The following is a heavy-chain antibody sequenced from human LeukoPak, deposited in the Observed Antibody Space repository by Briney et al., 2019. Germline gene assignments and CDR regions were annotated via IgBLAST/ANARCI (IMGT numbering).Heavy chain of an antibody. J-gene: IGHJ4*02. CDR2: ISSSSSYI. V-gene: IGHV3-21*01. CDR1: GFTFSSYS. D-gene: IGHD3-9*01. CDR3: ARDEYYDILTGSRPDY. Sequence: PGGSLRLSCAASGFTFSSYSMNWVRQAPAKGLEWVSSISSSSSYIYYADSVKGRFTISRDNAKNSLYLQMNSLRAEDTAVYYCARDEYYDILTGSRPDYWGQGTLVTVSS.